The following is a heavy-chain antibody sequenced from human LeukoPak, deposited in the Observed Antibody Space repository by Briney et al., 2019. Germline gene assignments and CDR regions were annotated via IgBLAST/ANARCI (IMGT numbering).Heavy chain of an antibody. D-gene: IGHD3-22*01. Sequence: GASVKVSCKASGYTFTSYYMHWVRQAPGQGLEWMGGIIPIFGTANYAQKFQGRVTITADKSTSTAYMELSSLRSEDTAVYYCARGWVRGYYDSSGYLNYWGQGTLVTVSS. V-gene: IGHV1-69*06. CDR3: ARGWVRGYYDSSGYLNY. CDR1: GYTFTSYY. CDR2: IIPIFGTA. J-gene: IGHJ4*02.